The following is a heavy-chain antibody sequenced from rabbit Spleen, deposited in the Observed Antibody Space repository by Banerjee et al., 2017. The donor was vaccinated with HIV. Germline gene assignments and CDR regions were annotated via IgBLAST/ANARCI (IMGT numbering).Heavy chain of an antibody. V-gene: IGHV1S47*01. J-gene: IGHJ4*01. D-gene: IGHD4-1*01. CDR1: GFDFNTYG. Sequence: QEQLVESGGGLVQPGGSLKLSCKASGFDFNTYGVSWVRQAPGKGLEWIGYIDPIFGRTYYATWVNGRFTISSHNAQNTLYLQLNSLTAADTATYFCARGGGGRYLWGQGTLVTVS. CDR3: ARGGGGRYL. CDR2: IDPIFGRT.